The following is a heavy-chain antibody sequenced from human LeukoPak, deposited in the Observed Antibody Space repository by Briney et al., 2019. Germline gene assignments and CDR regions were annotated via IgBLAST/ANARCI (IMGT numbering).Heavy chain of an antibody. Sequence: GGSLRLSCAASGFTFDDYAMHWVRQAPGKGLEWVSGISWNSGSIGYADSVKGRFTISRDNAKNSLYLQINSLRAEDMALYYCAKAHKNYQLLYPDAFDIWGQGTMVTVSS. D-gene: IGHD2-2*02. V-gene: IGHV3-9*03. J-gene: IGHJ3*02. CDR1: GFTFDDYA. CDR3: AKAHKNYQLLYPDAFDI. CDR2: ISWNSGSI.